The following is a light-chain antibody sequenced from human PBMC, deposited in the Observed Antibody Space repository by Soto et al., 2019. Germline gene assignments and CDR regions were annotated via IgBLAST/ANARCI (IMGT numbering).Light chain of an antibody. V-gene: IGKV1-33*01. Sequence: DIQMTQSPSSLSASVGDRVTITCQASQDITLYLNWYQHKAGKAPNLLIHDVSTLETGVPARFSGRRSGTIFTLTVIYLQHEEVATYYCQQYDCRPNTFGQGIMVEIK. J-gene: IGKJ2*01. CDR2: DVS. CDR1: QDITLY. CDR3: QQYDCRPNT.